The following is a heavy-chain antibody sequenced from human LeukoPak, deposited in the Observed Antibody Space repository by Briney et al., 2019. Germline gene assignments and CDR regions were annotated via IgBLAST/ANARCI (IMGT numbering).Heavy chain of an antibody. Sequence: PGGSLRLSRAASGFTFSAYWMHWVRQAPGKGLVWVSRVKYDGSTTTYADSVKGRFTISRDNAKNILYLQMNSLSVEDTAVYYCARDLDWLLFDYWGQGTLVTVCS. CDR2: VKYDGSTT. J-gene: IGHJ4*02. CDR3: ARDLDWLLFDY. D-gene: IGHD3-9*01. V-gene: IGHV3-74*01. CDR1: GFTFSAYW.